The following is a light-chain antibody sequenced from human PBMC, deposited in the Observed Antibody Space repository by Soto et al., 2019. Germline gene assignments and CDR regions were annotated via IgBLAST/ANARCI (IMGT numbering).Light chain of an antibody. Sequence: EIVMTQSPATLSVSPRGSATLSCRASQHVSSNFAWYRQKPGQAPTLLIYRASTRATGIPARFSGSGSGTEFTLTISSLQSEEFAVYYCQQYNNWPYTFGQGNKLEIK. CDR3: QQYNNWPYT. CDR2: RAS. V-gene: IGKV3-15*01. J-gene: IGKJ2*01. CDR1: QHVSSN.